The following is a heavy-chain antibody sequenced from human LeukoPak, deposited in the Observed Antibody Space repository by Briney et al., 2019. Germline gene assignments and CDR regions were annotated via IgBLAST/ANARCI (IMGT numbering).Heavy chain of an antibody. CDR1: GGTFSSYA. CDR3: ARDSIHYYYMDV. CDR2: IIPILGIA. J-gene: IGHJ6*03. Sequence: SVKVSCKASGGTFSSYAISWVRQAPGQGLEWMGRIIPILGIANYAWKLQGRVTMTTDTSTSTAYMELRSLRSDDTAVYYCARDSIHYYYMDVWGKGTTVTVSS. V-gene: IGHV1-69*04.